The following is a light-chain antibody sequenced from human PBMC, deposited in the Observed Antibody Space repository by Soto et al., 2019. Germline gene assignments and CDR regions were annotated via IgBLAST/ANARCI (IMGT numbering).Light chain of an antibody. J-gene: IGLJ2*01. Sequence: QSALTQPPSASGSPGQSVTISCTGTSTDVGDYKYVFWYQQHPGKAPKLLIYEVNKRPSGVPDRFSGSKSGNTASLTVSGLQAEDEADYYCSSLAGGTLVFGGGTRSPS. V-gene: IGLV2-8*01. CDR1: STDVGDYKY. CDR3: SSLAGGTLV. CDR2: EVN.